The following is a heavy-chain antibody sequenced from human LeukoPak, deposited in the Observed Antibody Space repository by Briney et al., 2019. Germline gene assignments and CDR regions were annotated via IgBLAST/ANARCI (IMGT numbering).Heavy chain of an antibody. J-gene: IGHJ6*03. CDR2: IYYSGST. V-gene: IGHV4-39*07. D-gene: IGHD3-22*01. CDR1: GGSISSSSYY. Sequence: SETLSLTCTVSGGSISSSSYYWGWLRQPPGKGLEWIGSIYYSGSTYYNPSLKSRVTISVDTSKNQFSLKLSSVTAADTAVYYCARITYDSSGYYYYYYYMDVWGKGTTVTVSS. CDR3: ARITYDSSGYYYYYYYMDV.